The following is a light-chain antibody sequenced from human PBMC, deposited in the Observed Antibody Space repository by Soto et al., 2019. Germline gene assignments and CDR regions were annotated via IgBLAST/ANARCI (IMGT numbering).Light chain of an antibody. Sequence: DIHITQSPSTLSASVGDRVTISCRDSQSISSWLAWYQQKPGKAPKLLIYDASRLQSGVPPRFSGSGSGTDFTLTISSLQPEDFATDFCQQANSFPITFGQGTRLEIK. CDR1: QSISSW. CDR2: DAS. J-gene: IGKJ5*01. V-gene: IGKV1-12*01. CDR3: QQANSFPIT.